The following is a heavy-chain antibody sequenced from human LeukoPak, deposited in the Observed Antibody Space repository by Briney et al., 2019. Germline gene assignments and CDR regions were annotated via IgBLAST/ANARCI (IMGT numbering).Heavy chain of an antibody. CDR2: IKEDGSEK. CDR3: ARDLYSQY. CDR1: GFTFSAHW. J-gene: IGHJ4*02. D-gene: IGHD2-21*01. Sequence: PGGCLRLSCAASGFTFSAHWMSWVRQAPGKGLEWVANIKEDGSEKYYVDSVKGRFTISRDIAKNSLYLQMNSLRAEDTAVYYCARDLYSQYWGQGTLVTVSS. V-gene: IGHV3-7*01.